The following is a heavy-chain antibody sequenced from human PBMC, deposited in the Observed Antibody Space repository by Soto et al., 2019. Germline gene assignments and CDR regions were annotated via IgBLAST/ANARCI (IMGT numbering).Heavy chain of an antibody. V-gene: IGHV4-39*01. D-gene: IGHD6-13*01. J-gene: IGHJ4*02. Sequence: QVQLQESGPGLVMPSETLSLTCTVSGDSISGSPYFWGWIRQPPGKRLEWIGSIFYDGYTLYTPSLXGRVTISLDTSKNQFSLKLTSVAAADTAIYFCARLQAAVPHYWGQGILVTVSS. CDR1: GDSISGSPYF. CDR3: ARLQAAVPHY. CDR2: IFYDGYT.